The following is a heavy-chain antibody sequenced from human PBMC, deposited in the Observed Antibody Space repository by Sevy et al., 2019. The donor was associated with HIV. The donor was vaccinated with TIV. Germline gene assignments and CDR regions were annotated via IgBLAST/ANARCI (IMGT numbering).Heavy chain of an antibody. V-gene: IGHV3-33*01. J-gene: IGHJ4*02. CDR1: GFTFSNYG. CDR3: ARGGEFNDRSGESDFDY. CDR2: IWNDGSNK. D-gene: IGHD3-22*01. Sequence: GGSLRLSCAASGFTFSNYGMHWVRQAPGKGLEWVAVIWNDGSNKYYADSVKGRFTISRDNSKNTLYLQMNSLRVEETAVYFCARGGEFNDRSGESDFDYWGQGTLVTVSS.